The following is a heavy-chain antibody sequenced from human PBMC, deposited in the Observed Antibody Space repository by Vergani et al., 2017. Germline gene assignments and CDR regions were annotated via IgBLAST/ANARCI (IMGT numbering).Heavy chain of an antibody. CDR1: GFTFSSYG. CDR3: ARALRTRTPLGGRPPYYYGMDV. D-gene: IGHD4-17*01. J-gene: IGHJ6*02. Sequence: QVQLVESGGGVVQPGRSLRLSCAASGFTFSSYGMHWVRQAPGKGLEWVAVISYDGSNKYYADSVKGRFTISRDNSKNTLYLQMNSLRAEDTAVYYCARALRTRTPLGGRPPYYYGMDVWGQGTTVTVSS. CDR2: ISYDGSNK. V-gene: IGHV3-30*19.